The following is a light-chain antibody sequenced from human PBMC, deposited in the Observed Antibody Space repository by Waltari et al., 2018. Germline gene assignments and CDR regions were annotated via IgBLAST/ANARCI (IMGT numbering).Light chain of an antibody. CDR3: QQRSKWPWS. CDR1: QSVNSQ. J-gene: IGKJ1*01. V-gene: IGKV3-11*01. Sequence: EIVVNQAPATLSLSPGERAPLSCRASQSVNSQLAWYQHKPGQAPRLLIYDASIRVTGISARFSGSGSGTDFTLTISSLEPEDFAVYYCQQRSKWPWSFGQGTKVEIK. CDR2: DAS.